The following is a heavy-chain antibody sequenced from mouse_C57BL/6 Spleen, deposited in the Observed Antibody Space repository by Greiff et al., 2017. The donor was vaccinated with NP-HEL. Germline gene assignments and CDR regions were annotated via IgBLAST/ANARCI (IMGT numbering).Heavy chain of an antibody. D-gene: IGHD3-2*02. CDR2: ISYDGSN. CDR3: ARDSSGYLYYYAMDD. J-gene: IGHJ4*01. V-gene: IGHV3-6*01. Sequence: EVHLVESGPGLVKPSQSLSLTCSVTGYSITSGYYWNWIRQFPGNKLEWMGYISYDGSNNYNPSLKNRISITRDTSKNQFFLKLNSVTTEDTATYYCARDSSGYLYYYAMDDWGQGTSVTVSS. CDR1: GYSITSGYY.